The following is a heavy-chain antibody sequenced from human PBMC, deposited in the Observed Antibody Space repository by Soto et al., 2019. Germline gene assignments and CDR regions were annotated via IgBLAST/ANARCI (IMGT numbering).Heavy chain of an antibody. V-gene: IGHV1-18*01. D-gene: IGHD3-22*01. CDR3: AREESYYDSSGYYFFDH. Sequence: QVQLVQSGAEVKKPGASVKVSCKASGYTFTSYGISWVRQAPGQGLEWMGWISAYNGNTNYAQKLQGRVTMTTDTSTSTAFMELRSLRSDDTAVYYCAREESYYDSSGYYFFDHWGQGTLVTVSS. CDR1: GYTFTSYG. CDR2: ISAYNGNT. J-gene: IGHJ4*02.